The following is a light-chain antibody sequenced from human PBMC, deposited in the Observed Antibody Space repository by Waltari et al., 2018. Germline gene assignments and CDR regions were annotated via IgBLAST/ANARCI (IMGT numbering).Light chain of an antibody. J-gene: IGKJ1*01. CDR3: QQSYSGPPA. CDR2: AAS. CDR1: QNITTY. V-gene: IGKV1-39*01. Sequence: DIQMTQSPSSVSASVGDRVTITCRTSQNITTYLNWYQQRPGKAPNLLIYAASSLKSGVPSRFGVSGSGADFTLTITSLQPEDFATYYCQQSYSGPPAFGQGTKVEVK.